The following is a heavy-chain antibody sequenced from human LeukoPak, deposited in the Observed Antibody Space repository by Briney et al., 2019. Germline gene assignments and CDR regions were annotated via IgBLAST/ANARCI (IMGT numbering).Heavy chain of an antibody. Sequence: SESLSPTCSVSTDSTNTYYWSWIRHSPGKRLEWIGHIYHSGSTDVNPSFKSRVTISIDMSKKEFSMKLTSVTVEDTAMYYCVRLRWELLAPYFDHWGQGAFVIVSS. CDR2: IYHSGST. V-gene: IGHV4-59*01. D-gene: IGHD2-15*01. CDR3: VRLRWELLAPYFDH. CDR1: TDSTNTYY. J-gene: IGHJ4*02.